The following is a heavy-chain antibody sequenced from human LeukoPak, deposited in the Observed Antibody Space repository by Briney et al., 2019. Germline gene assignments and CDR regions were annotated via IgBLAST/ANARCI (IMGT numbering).Heavy chain of an antibody. CDR3: TREGVYSPDPSSYHRDAFDI. J-gene: IGHJ3*02. CDR2: ISAYNGNT. CDR1: GYTFTSYG. V-gene: IGHV1-18*01. D-gene: IGHD3-16*02. Sequence: ASVKVSCKASGYTFTSYGISWVRQAPGQGLEWMGWISAYNGNTNFAQKFQGRVTITADKSTNTAHMELSSLRSEDTAVYYCTREGVYSPDPSSYHRDAFDIWGQGTVVTVSS.